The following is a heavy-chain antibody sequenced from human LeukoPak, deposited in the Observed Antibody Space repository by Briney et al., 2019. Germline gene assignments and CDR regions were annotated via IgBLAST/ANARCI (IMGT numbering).Heavy chain of an antibody. J-gene: IGHJ4*02. CDR2: MKFDGSEI. CDR3: TREATVLTYCFDY. Sequence: PGGSLRLSCAASGFTFTSYWMSWVRQAPGKGLEWVANMKFDGSEIYYLDSLRGRFTISRDNAKNSVFLKMSRLRAEDTAIYFCTREATVLTYCFDYWGQGTLVTVSS. D-gene: IGHD3-10*02. V-gene: IGHV3-7*01. CDR1: GFTFTSYW.